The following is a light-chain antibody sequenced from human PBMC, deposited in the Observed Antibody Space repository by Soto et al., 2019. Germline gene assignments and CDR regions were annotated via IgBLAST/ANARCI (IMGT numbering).Light chain of an antibody. J-gene: IGKJ2*01. CDR3: QQYNNYSGT. CDR2: KAS. Sequence: DIQMTQSPSTLSASVGDRVTITCRASQSITSWLAWYQQKPGKAPKLLIYKASSLESGVPSRFSGSGSGTEFTLTISSLQPADFATYDCQQYNNYSGTFGQGTKLEIK. CDR1: QSITSW. V-gene: IGKV1-5*03.